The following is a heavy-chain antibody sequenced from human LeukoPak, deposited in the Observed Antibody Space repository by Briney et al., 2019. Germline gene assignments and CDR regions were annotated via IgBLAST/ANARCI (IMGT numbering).Heavy chain of an antibody. Sequence: SETLSLTCAVYGGSFSGYYWSWIRQPPGKGLEWIGEINHSGSTNYNPSLKSRVTISVDTSKNQFSLKLSSVTAADTAVYYCARSLRNQIWYDAFDIWGQGTMVTVSS. V-gene: IGHV4-34*01. CDR1: GGSFSGYY. CDR3: ARSLRNQIWYDAFDI. D-gene: IGHD2/OR15-2a*01. J-gene: IGHJ3*02. CDR2: INHSGST.